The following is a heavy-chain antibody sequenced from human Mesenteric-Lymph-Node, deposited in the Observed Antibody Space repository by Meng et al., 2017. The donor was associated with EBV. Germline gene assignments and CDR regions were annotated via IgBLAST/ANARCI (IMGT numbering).Heavy chain of an antibody. V-gene: IGHV4-34*01. J-gene: IGHJ5*02. CDR2: INHSGSA. CDR1: GGSFSNYY. Sequence: QVHLQQSGPGQVKPSETLSLTCEVSGGSFSNYYWSWIRQTPGKGLEWIGEINHSGSANYNPSLKSRVTISIDTSKNQFSLRLNSVTAADTAVYYCARGVQVAWRFDPWGQGTLVTVFS. D-gene: IGHD2-15*01. CDR3: ARGVQVAWRFDP.